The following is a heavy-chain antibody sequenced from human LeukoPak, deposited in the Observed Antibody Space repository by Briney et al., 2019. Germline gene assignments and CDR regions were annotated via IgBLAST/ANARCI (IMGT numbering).Heavy chain of an antibody. V-gene: IGHV3-49*04. Sequence: GGSLRLSCTASGFTFGDYAMSWVRQAPGKGLEWVGFIRSKAYGGTTEYAASVKGRFTISRDDSKSIAYLQMNSLKTKDTAVYYCTRVDSSGGYWGQGTLVTVSS. D-gene: IGHD6-19*01. CDR3: TRVDSSGGY. CDR2: IRSKAYGGTT. CDR1: GFTFGDYA. J-gene: IGHJ4*02.